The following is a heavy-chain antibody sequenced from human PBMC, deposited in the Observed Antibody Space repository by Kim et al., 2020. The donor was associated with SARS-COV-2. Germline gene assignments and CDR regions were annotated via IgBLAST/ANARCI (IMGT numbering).Heavy chain of an antibody. V-gene: IGHV4-59*08. Sequence: SETLSLTCTVSGGSISSDYWSWIRQPPGKGLEWSGYIYYSGSTNYNPSLKSRVTISVDTSKNQFSLKLSSVTAADTAVYYCARLRFLEWLDPGPKVDPWGQGTLVTVSS. CDR1: GGSISSDY. CDR3: ARLRFLEWLDPGPKVDP. D-gene: IGHD3-3*01. J-gene: IGHJ5*01. CDR2: IYYSGST.